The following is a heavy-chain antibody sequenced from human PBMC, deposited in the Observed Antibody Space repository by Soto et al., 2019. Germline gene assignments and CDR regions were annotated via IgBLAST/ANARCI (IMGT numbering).Heavy chain of an antibody. V-gene: IGHV3-23*01. CDR2: ISGSGGST. D-gene: IGHD2-15*01. CDR1: GFTFSSYA. Sequence: GSLRLSCAAPGFTFSSYAMSWVRQAPGKGLEWVSAISGSGGSTYYADSVKGRFTISRDDSKNTLYLQMNSLRAEDTAVYYCAKKVKVVVAAVYYMDVWGKGTTVTVSS. CDR3: AKKVKVVVAAVYYMDV. J-gene: IGHJ6*03.